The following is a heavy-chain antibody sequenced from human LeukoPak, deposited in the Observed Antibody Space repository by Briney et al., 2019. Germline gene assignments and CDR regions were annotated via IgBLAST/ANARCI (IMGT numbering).Heavy chain of an antibody. Sequence: ASVKVSCKASGGTFSSYAISWVRQAPGQGLEWMGRIIPILGIANYAQKFQGRVTMTTDTSTSTAYMELRSLRSDDTAVYYCARGGPAQYYDFWSGYNWFDPWGQGTLVTVSS. V-gene: IGHV1-69*04. CDR3: ARGGPAQYYDFWSGYNWFDP. D-gene: IGHD3-3*01. CDR2: IIPILGIA. CDR1: GGTFSSYA. J-gene: IGHJ5*02.